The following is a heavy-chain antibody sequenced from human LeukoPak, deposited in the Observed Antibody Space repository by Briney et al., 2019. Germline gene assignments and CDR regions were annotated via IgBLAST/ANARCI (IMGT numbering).Heavy chain of an antibody. Sequence: PSETLSLTCTVSGGSISSSSYYWGWIRQPPGKGPEWIGSIYYSGSTYYNPSLKSRVTISVDRSKNQFSLKLSSVTAADTAVYYCARDSFFDYWGQGTLVTVSS. CDR1: GGSISSSSYY. CDR2: IYYSGST. V-gene: IGHV4-39*07. CDR3: ARDSFFDY. J-gene: IGHJ4*02.